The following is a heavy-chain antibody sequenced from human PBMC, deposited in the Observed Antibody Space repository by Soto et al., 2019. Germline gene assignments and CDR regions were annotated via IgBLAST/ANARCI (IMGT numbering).Heavy chain of an antibody. V-gene: IGHV3-30*18. CDR1: GFTFSSYG. J-gene: IGHJ6*02. CDR2: ISYDGSNK. D-gene: IGHD3-22*01. CDR3: AKDYYDSSGYYTGYYYYGMDV. Sequence: GGSLRLSCAASGFTFSSYGMHWVRQAPGKGLEWVAVISYDGSNKYYADSVKGRFTISRDNSKNTLYLQMNSLRAEDTAVYYCAKDYYDSSGYYTGYYYYGMDVWGQGTTVTVSS.